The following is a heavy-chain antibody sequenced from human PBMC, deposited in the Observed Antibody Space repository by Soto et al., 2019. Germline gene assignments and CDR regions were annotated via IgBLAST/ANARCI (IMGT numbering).Heavy chain of an antibody. D-gene: IGHD3-22*01. CDR1: GGSFSGYY. CDR2: INHSGST. CDR3: ARAGYYGSRAGD. J-gene: IGHJ4*02. V-gene: IGHV4-34*01. Sequence: QVQLQQWGAGLLKPSETLSLTCAVYGGSFSGYYWSWIRQPPGKGLEWIGEINHSGSTNYNPSLKSRVTISVHTSKNQFSLKLSAVTAADTAGYYCARAGYYGSRAGDWGQGTLVTVSS.